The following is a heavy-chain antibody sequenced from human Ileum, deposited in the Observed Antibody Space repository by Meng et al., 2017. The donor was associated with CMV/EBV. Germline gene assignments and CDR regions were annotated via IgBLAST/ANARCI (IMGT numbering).Heavy chain of an antibody. CDR2: IYYSGST. D-gene: IGHD4-23*01. V-gene: IGHV4-39*07. CDR1: GGSISSNSYY. J-gene: IGHJ4*02. CDR3: ARGYGGIFDY. Sequence: QLRLQESGPGLVKPSETLSLTCAVSGGSISSNSYYWGWIRQPPGKGLEWIANIYYSGSTYYNPSLKSRVTISVDASKNQFSLKLSSVTAADTAVYYCARGYGGIFDYWGQGTLVTVSS.